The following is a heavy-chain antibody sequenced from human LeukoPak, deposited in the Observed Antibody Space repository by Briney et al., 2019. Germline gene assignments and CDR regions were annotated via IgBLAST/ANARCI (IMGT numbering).Heavy chain of an antibody. J-gene: IGHJ4*02. V-gene: IGHV3-23*01. Sequence: GGSLRLSCVASGLTFTSHSMGWVRQAPGMGRGWVSVVSTNGHVTFYADSVKGRFTISRDNSKNTLFLQMNSLRAEDTAVYYCAKLSLSGRSQSADYWGQGTLVTVSS. D-gene: IGHD3-10*01. CDR1: GLTFTSHS. CDR2: VSTNGHVT. CDR3: AKLSLSGRSQSADY.